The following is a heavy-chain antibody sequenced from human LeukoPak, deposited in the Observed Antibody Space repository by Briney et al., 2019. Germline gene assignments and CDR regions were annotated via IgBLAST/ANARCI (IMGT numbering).Heavy chain of an antibody. Sequence: GGSLRLSCAASGFTFSSYAMSWVRQAPGKGLEWVSVISGSGGSTYYADSVKGRFTISRDNAKNSLFLQMNSLRAEDTAVYYCARLPAYCSSTSCYYDYWGQGTLVTVSS. CDR3: ARLPAYCSSTSCYYDY. D-gene: IGHD2-2*01. V-gene: IGHV3-23*01. J-gene: IGHJ4*02. CDR1: GFTFSSYA. CDR2: ISGSGGST.